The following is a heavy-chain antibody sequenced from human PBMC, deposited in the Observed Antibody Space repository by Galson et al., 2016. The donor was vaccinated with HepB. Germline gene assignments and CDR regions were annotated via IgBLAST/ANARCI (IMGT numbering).Heavy chain of an antibody. CDR1: GDSVSSDSAA. V-gene: IGHV6-1*01. D-gene: IGHD6-25*01. Sequence: CAISGDSVSSDSAAWNWIRQSPSRGLEWLGRTYYRSKWYNDYAVSVKSRITINPDTSKNQFSLQLNSVTPEDAAVYYCARESQQRHYLDYWAQGTLVTVSS. CDR3: ARESQQRHYLDY. CDR2: TYYRSKWYN. J-gene: IGHJ4*02.